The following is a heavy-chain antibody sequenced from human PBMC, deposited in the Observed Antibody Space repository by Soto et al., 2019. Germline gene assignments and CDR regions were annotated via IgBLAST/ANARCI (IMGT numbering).Heavy chain of an antibody. CDR3: ANSALDTAEVYYFDY. D-gene: IGHD5-18*01. V-gene: IGHV3-23*01. Sequence: PGGSLRLSCAASGFTFSSFTMSWVRQAPGKGLEWVSAISGSGGSTYYADSVKGRFTISRDNSKNTLYLQMNSLRAEDTAVYYCANSALDTAEVYYFDYWGKGPLVTVPS. CDR1: GFTFSSFT. J-gene: IGHJ4*02. CDR2: ISGSGGST.